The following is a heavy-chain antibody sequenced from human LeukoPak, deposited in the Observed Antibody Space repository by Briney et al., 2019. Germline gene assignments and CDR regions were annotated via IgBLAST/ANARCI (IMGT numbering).Heavy chain of an antibody. J-gene: IGHJ4*02. CDR2: INPNSGGT. V-gene: IGHV1-2*02. D-gene: IGHD6-13*01. CDR1: GYIFTGYY. CDR3: ARDVVAAAGTWDY. Sequence: ASVKVSCKTSGYIFTGYYMHWVRQAPGQGLEWMGWINPNSGGTNYAQKFQGRVTMTRDTSISTAYMDLSRLRSDDTAVYYCARDVVAAAGTWDYWGQGTLVTVSS.